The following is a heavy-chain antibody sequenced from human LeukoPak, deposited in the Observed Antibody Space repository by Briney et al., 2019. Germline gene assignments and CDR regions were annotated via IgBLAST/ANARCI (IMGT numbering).Heavy chain of an antibody. CDR2: IIPIFGTA. J-gene: IGHJ4*02. V-gene: IGHV1-69*01. Sequence: GSSVKISCKASGGTFSNYGINWVRQATGQGLEWMGGIIPIFGTAKYQQKFQGRVTITADESTSTAYMSLSTLRFEDTAVYYCARASGDNTAMATPFAYWGQGTLVTVSS. CDR1: GGTFSNYG. CDR3: ARASGDNTAMATPFAY. D-gene: IGHD5-18*01.